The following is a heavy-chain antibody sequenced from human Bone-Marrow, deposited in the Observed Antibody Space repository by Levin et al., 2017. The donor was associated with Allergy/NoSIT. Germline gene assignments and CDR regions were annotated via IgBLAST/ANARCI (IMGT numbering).Heavy chain of an antibody. CDR2: ISYDGSNK. D-gene: IGHD3-22*01. CDR3: AKDGLGYYYDSSGYYPKIYGMDV. CDR1: GFTFSSYG. V-gene: IGHV3-30*18. Sequence: GGSLRLSCAASGFTFSSYGMHWVRQAPGKGLEWVAVISYDGSNKYYADSVKGRFTISRDNSKNTLYLQMNSLRAEDTAVYYCAKDGLGYYYDSSGYYPKIYGMDVWGQGTTVTVSS. J-gene: IGHJ6*02.